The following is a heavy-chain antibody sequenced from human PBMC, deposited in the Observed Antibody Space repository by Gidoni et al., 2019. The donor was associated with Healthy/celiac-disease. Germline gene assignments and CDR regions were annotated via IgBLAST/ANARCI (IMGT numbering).Heavy chain of an antibody. V-gene: IGHV1-2*06. J-gene: IGHJ4*02. Sequence: QVQLVQSGAEVKKPGASVKVSCKASGYTFTGYYMHWVRQAPGQGLEWMGRINPNSGGTNYAQKFQGRVTMTRDTSISTAYMELSRLRSDDTAVYYCARLNGHNSFNYDYIWGSYRHQYYFDYWGQGTLVTVSS. D-gene: IGHD3-16*02. CDR3: ARLNGHNSFNYDYIWGSYRHQYYFDY. CDR1: GYTFTGYY. CDR2: INPNSGGT.